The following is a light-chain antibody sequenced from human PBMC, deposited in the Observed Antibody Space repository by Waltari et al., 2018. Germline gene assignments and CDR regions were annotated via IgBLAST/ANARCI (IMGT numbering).Light chain of an antibody. CDR2: DAS. J-gene: IGKJ3*01. Sequence: EVVLTQSPATLSLSPGDRATPSCRARQSVNRYLAWYQQKSGQAPRLLINDASNRATGIPARLSGSGSGTDVTLTISSLEPEDFAVYYCQQRQYWPPLTFGPGTKVEIK. V-gene: IGKV3-11*01. CDR1: QSVNRY. CDR3: QQRQYWPPLT.